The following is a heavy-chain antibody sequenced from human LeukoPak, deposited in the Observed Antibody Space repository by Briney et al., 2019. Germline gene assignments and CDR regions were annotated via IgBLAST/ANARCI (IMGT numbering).Heavy chain of an antibody. V-gene: IGHV4-39*07. CDR3: ARDLVNYDILTGYYSRNWYFDL. Sequence: SETLSLTCTVSGGSISSSSYYWGWIRQPPGKGLEWIGSIYYSGSTYYNPSLKSRVTVSVDTSKNQFSLKLSSVTAADTAVYYCARDLVNYDILTGYYSRNWYFDLWGRGTLVTVSS. D-gene: IGHD3-9*01. CDR1: GGSISSSSYY. J-gene: IGHJ2*01. CDR2: IYYSGST.